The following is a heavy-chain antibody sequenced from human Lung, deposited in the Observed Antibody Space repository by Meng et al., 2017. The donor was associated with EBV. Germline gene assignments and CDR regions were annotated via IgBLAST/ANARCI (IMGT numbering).Heavy chain of an antibody. D-gene: IGHD1-14*01. Sequence: QVSLQLAGQGRVMPSGTPSLPWPVSGGSISRRNWWSWVRQPPGKGLEWIGKIYHSGITIYHPSLKSRVTMSVDNSKNQFSLKLNSMTAADTAVYYCARDPTGGEDHQRVWGQGTLVTVSS. CDR3: ARDPTGGEDHQRV. CDR2: IYHSGIT. CDR1: GGSISRRNW. J-gene: IGHJ4*02. V-gene: IGHV4-4*02.